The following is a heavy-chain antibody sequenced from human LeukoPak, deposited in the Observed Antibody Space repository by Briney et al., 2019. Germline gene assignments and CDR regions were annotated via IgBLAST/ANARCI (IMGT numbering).Heavy chain of an antibody. CDR2: INQDGSEK. CDR3: ARDRVWTVLY. J-gene: IGHJ4*02. Sequence: QSGGSLRLSCAASGFTFSSYSMSWVRQAPGKELEWVANINQDGSEKYYVDSVKGRFTISRDNAKNSLHLQMNSLRAEDTAVYYCARDRVWTVLYWGQGTLVTVSS. V-gene: IGHV3-7*01. CDR1: GFTFSSYS. D-gene: IGHD6-13*01.